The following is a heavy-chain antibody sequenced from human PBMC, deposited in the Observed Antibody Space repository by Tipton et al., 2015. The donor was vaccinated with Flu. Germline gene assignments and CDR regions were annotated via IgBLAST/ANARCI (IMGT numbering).Heavy chain of an antibody. V-gene: IGHV4-39*07. J-gene: IGHJ3*02. Sequence: TLSLTCTVSGGSISSSSYYWGWIRQPPGEGLEWIGSIYYSGSTYYNPSLKSRVTISVDTSKNQFSLKLSSVTAADTAVYYCASLTIAVAGDDAFDIWGQGTMVTVSS. CDR3: ASLTIAVAGDDAFDI. D-gene: IGHD6-19*01. CDR1: GGSISSSSYY. CDR2: IYYSGST.